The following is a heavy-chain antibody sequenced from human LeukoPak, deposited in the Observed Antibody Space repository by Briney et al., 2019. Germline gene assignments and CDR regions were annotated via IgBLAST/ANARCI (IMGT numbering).Heavy chain of an antibody. V-gene: IGHV4-4*07. J-gene: IGHJ6*03. CDR2: IYTSGST. D-gene: IGHD3-22*01. Sequence: SETLSLTCTVSGGSISSYYWSWIRQPAGKGLEWIGRIYTSGSTNYNPSLKSRVTMSVDTSKNQFSLKLSSVTAADTAVYYCAREESDSSGYPPGYMDVWGKGTTVTVSS. CDR3: AREESDSSGYPPGYMDV. CDR1: GGSISSYY.